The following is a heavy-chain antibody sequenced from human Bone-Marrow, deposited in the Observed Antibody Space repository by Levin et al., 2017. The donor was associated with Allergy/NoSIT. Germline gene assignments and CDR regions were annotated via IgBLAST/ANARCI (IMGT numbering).Heavy chain of an antibody. CDR1: GFTFSSYW. D-gene: IGHD6-13*01. CDR3: ARESEHSSSWSPFDY. V-gene: IGHV3-7*01. J-gene: IGHJ4*02. CDR2: IKQDGSEK. Sequence: GGSLRLSCAASGFTFSSYWMSWVRQAPGKGLEWVANIKQDGSEKYYVDSVKGRFTISRDNAKNSLYLQMNSLRAEDTAVYYCARESEHSSSWSPFDYWGQGTLVTVSS.